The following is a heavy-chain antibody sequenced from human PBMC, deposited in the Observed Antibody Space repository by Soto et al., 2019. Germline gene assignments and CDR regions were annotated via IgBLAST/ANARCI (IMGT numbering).Heavy chain of an antibody. Sequence: RASVKVSCKASGYTFVAYYVFWVRQAPGHGLEWMGWINPKTGDTNYAQNFQGRVTMTRDTSVTTAYMELSRLTSDDTALYYCARQLAYCGGDCYTETIDYWGQGTPVTFSS. D-gene: IGHD2-21*02. CDR3: ARQLAYCGGDCYTETIDY. V-gene: IGHV1-2*02. CDR1: GYTFVAYY. J-gene: IGHJ4*02. CDR2: INPKTGDT.